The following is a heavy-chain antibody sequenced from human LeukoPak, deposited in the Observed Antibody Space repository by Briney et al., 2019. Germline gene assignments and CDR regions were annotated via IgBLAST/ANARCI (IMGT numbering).Heavy chain of an antibody. V-gene: IGHV3-64D*06. J-gene: IGHJ6*02. CDR1: GFTLSIYA. CDR2: ISSNGGST. CDR3: VKGSSSRTYYGMDV. Sequence: GGSLRLSCSASGFTLSIYAMHWVRQAPGKGLEYVSAISSNGGSTYYAESVRGRFTISRDNSKNTLYLQMSSLRAEDTAVYYCVKGSSSRTYYGMDVWGQGTTVTVSS. D-gene: IGHD6-6*01.